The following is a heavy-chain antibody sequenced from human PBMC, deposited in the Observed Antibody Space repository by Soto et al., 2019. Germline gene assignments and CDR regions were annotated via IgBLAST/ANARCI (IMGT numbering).Heavy chain of an antibody. V-gene: IGHV1-69*02. Sequence: QVQLVQSGAEVKKPGSSVKVSCKASGGTFSSYTISWVRQAPGQGLEWMGRILPILGIANYAQKFQGRVTITANNSTSTAYMALSSLRTEDTAVYYWARFRSSAGYLYGMDVWGQGTTVTVSS. CDR2: ILPILGIA. J-gene: IGHJ6*02. CDR3: ARFRSSAGYLYGMDV. CDR1: GGTFSSYT. D-gene: IGHD5-12*01.